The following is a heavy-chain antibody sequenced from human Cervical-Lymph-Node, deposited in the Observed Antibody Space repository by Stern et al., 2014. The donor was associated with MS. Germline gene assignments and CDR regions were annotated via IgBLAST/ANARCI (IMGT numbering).Heavy chain of an antibody. J-gene: IGHJ4*02. Sequence: VQLVQSGAEVKKPGASVKVSCKASGYTFTSYAMHWVRQAPGQRLEWMGWINAGNGNTKYSQKFQGRVTITRDTSASTAYMELSSLRSEDTAVYYCARGSWLDRGLVFDYWGQGTLVTVSS. D-gene: IGHD6-19*01. CDR1: GYTFTSYA. CDR2: INAGNGNT. V-gene: IGHV1-3*01. CDR3: ARGSWLDRGLVFDY.